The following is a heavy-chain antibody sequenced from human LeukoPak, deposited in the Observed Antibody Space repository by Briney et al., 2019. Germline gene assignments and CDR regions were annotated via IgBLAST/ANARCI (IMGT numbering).Heavy chain of an antibody. Sequence: SETLSLTCTVSGGSISSSSYYWGWIRQPPGKGLEWIGEINHSGSTNYNPSLKSRVTISVDTSKNQFSLKLNSVTAADTAVYYCARHGLGPNYYMDVWGEGTTVTVSS. CDR1: GGSISSSSYY. J-gene: IGHJ6*03. V-gene: IGHV4-39*01. D-gene: IGHD3-16*01. CDR2: INHSGST. CDR3: ARHGLGPNYYMDV.